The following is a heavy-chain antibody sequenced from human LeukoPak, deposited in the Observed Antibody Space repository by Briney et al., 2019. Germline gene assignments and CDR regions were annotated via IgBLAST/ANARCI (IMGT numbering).Heavy chain of an antibody. J-gene: IGHJ4*02. Sequence: SETLSLTCAVYGGSFSGYYWSWIRQPPGKGLEWIGEINHSGSTNYNPSLKSRVTISVDTSKNQFSLKLSSVTAADTAVYYCARSVFWTGYYHFDYWGQGTLVTVSS. V-gene: IGHV4-34*01. CDR2: INHSGST. CDR3: ARSVFWTGYYHFDY. D-gene: IGHD3/OR15-3a*01. CDR1: GGSFSGYY.